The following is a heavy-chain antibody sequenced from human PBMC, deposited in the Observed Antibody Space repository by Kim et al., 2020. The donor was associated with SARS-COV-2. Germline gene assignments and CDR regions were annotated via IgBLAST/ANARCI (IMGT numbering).Heavy chain of an antibody. V-gene: IGHV3-9*01. CDR3: AKEGSSSWYYFDY. Sequence: GDADSVTGRLTISRDNAKNSLYLQMNSLRAEDTALYYCAKEGSSSWYYFDYWGQGTLVTVSS. J-gene: IGHJ4*02. D-gene: IGHD6-13*01.